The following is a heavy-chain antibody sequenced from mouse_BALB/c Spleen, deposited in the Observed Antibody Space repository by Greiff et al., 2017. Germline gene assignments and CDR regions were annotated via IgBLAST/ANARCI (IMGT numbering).Heavy chain of an antibody. CDR1: GFSLTSYG. CDR3: ARDSQYGNYYGGSYAMDY. CDR2: IWAGGST. V-gene: IGHV2-9*02. J-gene: IGHJ4*01. D-gene: IGHD2-10*02. Sequence: QVQLQQSGPGLVAPSQSLSITCTVSGFSLTSYGVHWVRQPPGKGLEWLGVIWAGGSTNYNSALMSRLSISKDNSKSQVFLKMNSLQTDDTAMYYCARDSQYGNYYGGSYAMDYWGQGTSVTVSS.